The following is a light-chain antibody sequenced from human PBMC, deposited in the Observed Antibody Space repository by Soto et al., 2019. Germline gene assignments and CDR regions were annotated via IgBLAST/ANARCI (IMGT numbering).Light chain of an antibody. V-gene: IGKV1-5*03. CDR2: KAS. J-gene: IGKJ3*01. Sequence: DIQMTQSPSTLSASVGDSVTITCRASQSINSWVAWYQQKPGEAPKLLIYKASTLQSGVPSRFSGSVSGTEFTLKISGLQPDDFATYYCKQYNRGFGPGTKVDIK. CDR3: KQYNRG. CDR1: QSINSW.